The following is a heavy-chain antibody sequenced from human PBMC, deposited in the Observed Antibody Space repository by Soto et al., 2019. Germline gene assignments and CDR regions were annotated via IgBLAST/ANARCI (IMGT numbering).Heavy chain of an antibody. V-gene: IGHV1-18*01. CDR3: ARDGLDCSSTSCSYGMDV. J-gene: IGHJ6*02. CDR2: ISAYNGNT. D-gene: IGHD2-2*01. Sequence: ASVKVSCKASGYTFTSYGISWVRQAPGQGLEWMGWISAYNGNTNYAQKLQGRVTMTTDTSTSTAYMELRSLRSDDTAVYYCARDGLDCSSTSCSYGMDVWGQGTTVTVSS. CDR1: GYTFTSYG.